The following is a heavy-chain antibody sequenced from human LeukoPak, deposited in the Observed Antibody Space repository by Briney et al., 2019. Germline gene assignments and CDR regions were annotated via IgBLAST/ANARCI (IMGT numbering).Heavy chain of an antibody. Sequence: PGGSLRLSCAVSGFTLSNYWMSWVRQAPGKGLEWVANIKEDGREKYYVDSVKGRFTISRDNAKKSVYLQMNSLRAEDTAVYYCATVRIVVVPAARALDYWGQGTLVTVSS. CDR2: IKEDGREK. V-gene: IGHV3-7*01. D-gene: IGHD2-2*01. J-gene: IGHJ4*02. CDR3: ATVRIVVVPAARALDY. CDR1: GFTLSNYW.